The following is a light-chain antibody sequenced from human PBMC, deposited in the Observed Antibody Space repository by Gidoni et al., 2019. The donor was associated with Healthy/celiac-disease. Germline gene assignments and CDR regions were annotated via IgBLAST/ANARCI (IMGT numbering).Light chain of an antibody. CDR2: DAS. CDR1: HIISSW. J-gene: IGKJ2*01. V-gene: IGKV1-5*01. Sequence: DIHMTRSPSTLSSSVGDRVTITCRPSHIISSWLAWYQQKPGKAPKLLIYDASSLESGVPTRFSGSGSGTEFTLTISSLQPDDFATYYCQQYNSYSYTFGQGTKLEIK. CDR3: QQYNSYSYT.